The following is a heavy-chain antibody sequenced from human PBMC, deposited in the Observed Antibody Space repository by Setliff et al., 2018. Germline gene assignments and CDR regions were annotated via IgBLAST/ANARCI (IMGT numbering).Heavy chain of an antibody. CDR2: IYTSGTT. D-gene: IGHD3-10*01. CDR1: GAPISSYY. CDR3: ARIAYGSGSYYFDY. V-gene: IGHV4-4*08. J-gene: IGHJ4*02. Sequence: SETLSLTCSVSGAPISSYYWSWIRQPPGKGLEWIGYIYTSGTTKYNPSLKTRVTISIDTSKSQLSLNLSSVTAADTAVYYCARIAYGSGSYYFDYWGQGTLVTVSS.